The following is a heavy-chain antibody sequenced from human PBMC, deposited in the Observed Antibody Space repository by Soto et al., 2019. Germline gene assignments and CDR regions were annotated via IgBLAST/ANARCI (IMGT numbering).Heavy chain of an antibody. D-gene: IGHD4-17*01. CDR1: EFTFNTYG. Sequence: QVQLVESGGGVVQPGRSLRLSCAASEFTFNTYGMHWVREAPGKGLEWVAVISGDGHHKFYADSVKGRFTISRDNSKNTLFLDMNSLRVEDTAVYFCADETHGYGGNDHLGQGTLVTVSS. CDR2: ISGDGHHK. CDR3: ADETHGYGGNDH. J-gene: IGHJ5*02. V-gene: IGHV3-30*18.